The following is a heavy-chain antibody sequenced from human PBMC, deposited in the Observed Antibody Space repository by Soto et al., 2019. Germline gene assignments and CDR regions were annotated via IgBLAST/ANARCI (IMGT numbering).Heavy chain of an antibody. D-gene: IGHD6-19*01. CDR3: ASIAVAGTWEFDY. CDR2: IKQDGSEK. J-gene: IGHJ4*02. CDR1: GFTFSSYW. V-gene: IGHV3-7*05. Sequence: EVQLVESGGGLVQPGGSLRLSCAASGFTFSSYWMSWVRQAPGKGLEWVANIKQDGSEKYYVDSVKGRFTISRDNAKNSLYLQMNSLRAEDTAVYYCASIAVAGTWEFDYWGQGTLVTVSS.